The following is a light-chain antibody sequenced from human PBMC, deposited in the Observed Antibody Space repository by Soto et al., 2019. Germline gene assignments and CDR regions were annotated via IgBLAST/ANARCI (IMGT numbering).Light chain of an antibody. CDR2: SDN. V-gene: IGLV1-44*01. CDR1: ASNIGRNT. CDR3: AVWDDSLNGPV. Sequence: QSVLTRPPSASGTPGQRVTISCSGGASNIGRNTVNWYQDLPGTAPKLLISSDNKRPSGVPDRFSGSKSGTSASLAISGLQSEDEADYYCAVWDDSLNGPVFGGGTKLTVL. J-gene: IGLJ3*02.